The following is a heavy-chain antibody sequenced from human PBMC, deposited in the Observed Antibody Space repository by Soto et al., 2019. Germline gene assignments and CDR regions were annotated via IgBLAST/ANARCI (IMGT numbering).Heavy chain of an antibody. CDR3: ARDFQSSLLWFGELFY. D-gene: IGHD3-10*01. Sequence: GGSLRLSCAASGFTFSSYAMHWVRQAPGKGLEWVAVISYDGSNKYYADSVKGRFTISRDNSKNTLYLQMNSLRAEDTAVYYCARDFQSSLLWFGELFYWGQGTLVTVSS. CDR1: GFTFSSYA. V-gene: IGHV3-30-3*01. CDR2: ISYDGSNK. J-gene: IGHJ4*02.